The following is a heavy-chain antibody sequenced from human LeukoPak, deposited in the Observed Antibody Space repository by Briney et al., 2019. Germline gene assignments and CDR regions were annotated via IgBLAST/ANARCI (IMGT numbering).Heavy chain of an antibody. D-gene: IGHD6-19*01. CDR2: INSDETTT. CDR1: GFTFSSYW. CDR3: TRGTGYGSGWSTY. V-gene: IGHV3-74*01. J-gene: IGHJ4*01. Sequence: GKSLRLSCPASGFTFSSYWMYWVRQAPGKGLLWVSRINSDETTTTYAEYVKGRFTISRDDAKNTLYLQMSSLRAEDTAVYYCTRGTGYGSGWSTYWGQGSLVTVSS.